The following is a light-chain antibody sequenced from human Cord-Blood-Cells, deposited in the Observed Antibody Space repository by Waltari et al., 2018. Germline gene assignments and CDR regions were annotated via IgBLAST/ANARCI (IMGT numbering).Light chain of an antibody. CDR3: QQYYSTPFT. J-gene: IGKJ3*01. CDR1: QIVLYSSNNKNY. CDR2: WAS. Sequence: DIVMTQSPDSLAVSLGERATINCKSSQIVLYSSNNKNYLAWYQQKPGHPPKLLIYWASTRESGVPDRFSGSGSGTDFTLTISSLQAEDVAVYYCQQYYSTPFTFGPGTKVDIK. V-gene: IGKV4-1*01.